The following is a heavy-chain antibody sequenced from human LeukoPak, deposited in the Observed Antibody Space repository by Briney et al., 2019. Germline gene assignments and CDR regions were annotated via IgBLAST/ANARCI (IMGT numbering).Heavy chain of an antibody. CDR1: GFTFSSYA. D-gene: IGHD6-6*01. CDR2: ISGSGGST. J-gene: IGHJ6*03. V-gene: IGHV3-23*01. CDR3: AKDQLIYSSSISHMDV. Sequence: PGGSLRLSCAASGFTFSSYAMSWVRQAPGKGLEWVSAISGSGGSTYYADSVKGRFTISRDNSKNTLYLQMNSLRAEDTAVYCCAKDQLIYSSSISHMDVWGKGTTVTVSS.